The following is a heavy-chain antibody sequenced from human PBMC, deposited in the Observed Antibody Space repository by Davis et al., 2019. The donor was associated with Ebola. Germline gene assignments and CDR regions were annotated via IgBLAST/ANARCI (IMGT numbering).Heavy chain of an antibody. V-gene: IGHV3-30*18. CDR3: AKDSVPGIVGATTPFDY. CDR2: ISYDGSNK. Sequence: GESLKISCAASGFTFSSYGMHWVRQAPGKGLEWVAVISYDGSNKYYADSVKGRFTISRDNSKNTLYLQMNSLSAEDTAVYYCAKDSVPGIVGATTPFDYWGQGTLVTVSS. CDR1: GFTFSSYG. J-gene: IGHJ4*02. D-gene: IGHD1-26*01.